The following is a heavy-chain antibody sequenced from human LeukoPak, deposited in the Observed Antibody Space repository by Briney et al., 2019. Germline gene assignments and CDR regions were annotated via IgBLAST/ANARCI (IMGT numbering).Heavy chain of an antibody. J-gene: IGHJ5*02. CDR2: AYYSGST. D-gene: IGHD3-10*01. V-gene: IGHV4-59*01. CDR3: AADRQEGGSGSYWFDP. CDR1: GGSITTYY. Sequence: SETLSLTCTISGGSITTYYWSWIRQPAGKGLEWIGSAYYSGSTTYNPSLKTRVTISVDTSKNQFSLRLTSVTAADTAVYYCAADRQEGGSGSYWFDPWGQGTLVTVSS.